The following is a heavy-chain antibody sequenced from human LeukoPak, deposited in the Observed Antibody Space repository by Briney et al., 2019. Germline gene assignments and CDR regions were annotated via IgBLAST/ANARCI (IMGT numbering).Heavy chain of an antibody. CDR3: ATDTAGVNYFDY. CDR2: IIPIFDTA. J-gene: IGHJ4*02. Sequence: SVKVSCKASGGTFSSYAISWVRQAPGQGLEWMGGIIPIFDTANYAQKFQGRVTITADKSTSTAYMELSSLRSEDTAVYYCATDTAGVNYFDYWGQGTLVTVSS. D-gene: IGHD1-1*01. CDR1: GGTFSSYA. V-gene: IGHV1-69*06.